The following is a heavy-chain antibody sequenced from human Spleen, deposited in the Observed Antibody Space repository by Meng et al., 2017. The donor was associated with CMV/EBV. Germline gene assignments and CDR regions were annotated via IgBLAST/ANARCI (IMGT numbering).Heavy chain of an antibody. CDR3: ARVLVRGVMSDY. CDR2: INPSDGTT. D-gene: IGHD3-10*01. Sequence: QVQLEQSGADVKKPGASVKVSCKASGYTFTTYFIHWVRQAPGQGLEWMGIINPSDGTTYYPQKFQGRVTLTRDTSTSTVYMELTSLRSEDTAVYYCARVLVRGVMSDYWGQGTLVTVSS. J-gene: IGHJ4*02. V-gene: IGHV1-46*01. CDR1: GYTFTTYF.